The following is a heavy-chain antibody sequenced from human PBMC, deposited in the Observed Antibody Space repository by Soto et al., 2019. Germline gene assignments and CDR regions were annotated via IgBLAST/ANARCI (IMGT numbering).Heavy chain of an antibody. V-gene: IGHV3-74*01. CDR2: IHSDGRTT. D-gene: IGHD2-21*02. J-gene: IGHJ3*01. CDR1: GFTFNYYW. Sequence: EVQLVESEGGLVQRGGSLRLSCAAPGFTFNYYWMHWVRQAPGQGLVWVSHIHSDGRTTTYADSVKGRFTISRDNAKNTLYLQMNSLRAEDTAVYYCVRGDKGGFDLWGQGTTVTVSS. CDR3: VRGDKGGFDL.